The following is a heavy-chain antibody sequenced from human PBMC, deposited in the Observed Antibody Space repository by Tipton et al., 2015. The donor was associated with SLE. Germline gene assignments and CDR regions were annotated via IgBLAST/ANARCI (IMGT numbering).Heavy chain of an antibody. J-gene: IGHJ4*02. V-gene: IGHV3-66*04. CDR1: GSTVSNNY. CDR2: IFSGGTT. Sequence: GSLRLSCVASGSTVSNNYMSWVRQAPGKGLEWVSVIFSGGTTYYADSVKGRFTISRDSSKNTLYLQMNSLRAEDTALYCCAKPYYYGSENGCWGQGTLVTVSS. D-gene: IGHD3-10*01. CDR3: AKPYYYGSENGC.